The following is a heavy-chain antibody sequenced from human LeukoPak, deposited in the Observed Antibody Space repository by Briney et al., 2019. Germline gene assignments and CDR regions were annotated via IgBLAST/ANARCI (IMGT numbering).Heavy chain of an antibody. D-gene: IGHD2-2*01. CDR2: ISGSGGST. V-gene: IGHV3-23*01. CDR3: ANRVVVPAAIDY. Sequence: GGSLRLSCAASGFTFSSYAMSWVRQAPGRWLEWVSAISGSGGSTYYADSVKGRFTISRDNSKNTLYLQMNSLRAEDTAVYYCANRVVVPAAIDYWGQGTLVTVSS. CDR1: GFTFSSYA. J-gene: IGHJ4*02.